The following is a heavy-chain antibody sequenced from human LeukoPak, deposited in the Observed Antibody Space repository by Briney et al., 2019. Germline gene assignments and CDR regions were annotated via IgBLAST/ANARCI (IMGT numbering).Heavy chain of an antibody. J-gene: IGHJ4*02. Sequence: PGGSLRLSCAASGFTVSSNYISWVRQAPGKGLEWVSVIYSGGSTYYADSVKGRFTISRDNSKNTLYLQMNSLRAEDTAVYYCAKASSTPWCSSTSCPLFWGQGTLVTVSS. CDR3: AKASSTPWCSSTSCPLF. D-gene: IGHD2-2*01. V-gene: IGHV3-53*01. CDR1: GFTVSSNY. CDR2: IYSGGST.